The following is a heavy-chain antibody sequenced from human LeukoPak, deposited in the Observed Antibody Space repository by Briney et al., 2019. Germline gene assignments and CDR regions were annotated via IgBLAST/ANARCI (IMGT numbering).Heavy chain of an antibody. CDR3: VREWRGGYYDSSGPNWFDP. D-gene: IGHD3-22*01. Sequence: SETLSLTCTVSGGSVSSHYWSWIRQPTGKGLEWIGYIYYSGTTNYNPSLKSRVTIGVDTSKNQFSLKLTAVTAADTAVYYCVREWRGGYYDSSGPNWFDPWGQGTLVTVSS. CDR1: GGSVSSHY. J-gene: IGHJ5*02. V-gene: IGHV4-4*08. CDR2: IYYSGTT.